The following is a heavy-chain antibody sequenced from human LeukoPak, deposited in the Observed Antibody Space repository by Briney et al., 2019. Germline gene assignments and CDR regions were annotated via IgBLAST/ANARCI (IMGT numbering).Heavy chain of an antibody. V-gene: IGHV3-43D*03. J-gene: IGHJ4*02. D-gene: IGHD7-27*01. Sequence: GGSLSLSFAASGFPFYYYAMHWVRPAPGKGLEWGSLITWDGDSTYYADSVKGRFTISRDNSKNYLYLQMNSLRAEDTAVYYCARDLNWETYWGQGTLVSVSS. CDR2: ITWDGDST. CDR1: GFPFYYYA. CDR3: ARDLNWETY.